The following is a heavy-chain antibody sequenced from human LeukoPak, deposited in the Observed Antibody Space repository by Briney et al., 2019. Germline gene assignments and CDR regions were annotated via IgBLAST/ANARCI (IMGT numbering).Heavy chain of an antibody. V-gene: IGHV4-34*01. J-gene: IGHJ6*03. D-gene: IGHD5-18*01. Sequence: KPSETLSLTCTVSGGSISSYYWSWIRQPPGKGLEWIGEINHSGSTNYNPSLKSRVTISVDTSKNQFSLKLSSVTAADTAVYYCARKQLWPRRGYYYYYYMDVWGKGTTVTVSS. CDR1: GGSISSYY. CDR2: INHSGST. CDR3: ARKQLWPRRGYYYYYYMDV.